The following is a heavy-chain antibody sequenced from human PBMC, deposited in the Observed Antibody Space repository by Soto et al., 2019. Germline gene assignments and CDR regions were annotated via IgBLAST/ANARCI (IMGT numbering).Heavy chain of an antibody. CDR2: VSAGGSNT. CDR1: GFTFIDNA. D-gene: IGHD6-13*01. J-gene: IGHJ5*02. V-gene: IGHV3-23*01. CDR3: AKHSEYQLVSWFDP. Sequence: EVQLLESGGGLVQPGGSLRLSCAASGFTFIDNAMSWVRQSPGKGLEWVSGVSAGGSNTYYADSVKGRFTISRDNSKNTLHLLMSSLRAEDTAIYYCAKHSEYQLVSWFDPWGQGTLVTVSS.